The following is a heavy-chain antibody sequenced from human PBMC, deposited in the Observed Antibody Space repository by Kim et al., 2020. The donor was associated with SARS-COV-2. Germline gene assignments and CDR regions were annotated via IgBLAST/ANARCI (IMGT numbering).Heavy chain of an antibody. D-gene: IGHD2-2*01. CDR2: FDPEDGET. CDR1: GYTLTELS. J-gene: IGHJ6*02. Sequence: ASVKVSCKVSGYTLTELSVHWVRQAPGKGLEWMGGFDPEDGETIYAQKFQGRVTMTEDTSTDTAYMELSSLRSEDTAVYYCATFTTPSDIVVVPAAMGYYYGMDVWGQGTTVTVSS. V-gene: IGHV1-24*01. CDR3: ATFTTPSDIVVVPAAMGYYYGMDV.